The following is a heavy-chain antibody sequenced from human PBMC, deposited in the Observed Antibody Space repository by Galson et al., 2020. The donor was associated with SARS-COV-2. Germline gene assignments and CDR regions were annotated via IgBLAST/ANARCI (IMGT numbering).Heavy chain of an antibody. D-gene: IGHD3-16*02. Sequence: GESLKISCTASGFTFGDYAMSWFRQAPGKGLEWVGFIRSKAYGGTTEYAASVKGRFTISRDDSKSIAYLQMNSLKTEDTAVYYCTREYYDYVWGSYRYGDYWGRGTLVTVSS. CDR3: TREYYDYVWGSYRYGDY. CDR1: GFTFGDYA. J-gene: IGHJ4*02. V-gene: IGHV3-49*03. CDR2: IRSKAYGGTT.